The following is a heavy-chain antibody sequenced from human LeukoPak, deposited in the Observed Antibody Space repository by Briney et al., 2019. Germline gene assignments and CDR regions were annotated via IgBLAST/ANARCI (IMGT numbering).Heavy chain of an antibody. CDR1: LGSPSSYY. CDR3: ARHAPERQLAESWYDP. J-gene: IGHJ5*02. D-gene: IGHD6-13*01. V-gene: IGHV4-59*08. CDR2: ISDTGST. Sequence: PSETLSLTCTLSLGSPSSYYWSWIRPPPGKGQDRIGYISDTGSTYYNPSLQSQVTISVDESKCQFAQRLSSGTAAGTVVYYGARHAPERQLAESWYDPWGQGTLVTVSS.